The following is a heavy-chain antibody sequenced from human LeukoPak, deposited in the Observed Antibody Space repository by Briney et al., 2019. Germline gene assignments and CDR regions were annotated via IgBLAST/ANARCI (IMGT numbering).Heavy chain of an antibody. CDR2: ISGSGGST. CDR3: AKDRDPWHVGGYYDSSGYGS. CDR1: GFTFSSYA. Sequence: PGGSLRLSCAASGFTFSSYAMSWVRQAPGKGLEWVSAISGSGGSTYYADSVKGRFTISRDNSKNTLYLQMNSLRAEDTAVYYCAKDRDPWHVGGYYDSSGYGSWGQGTLVTVSS. D-gene: IGHD3-22*01. V-gene: IGHV3-23*01. J-gene: IGHJ4*02.